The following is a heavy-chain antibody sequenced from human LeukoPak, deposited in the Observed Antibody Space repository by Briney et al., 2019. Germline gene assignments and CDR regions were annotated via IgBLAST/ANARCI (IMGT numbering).Heavy chain of an antibody. Sequence: GGSLRLSCEASGFTFSSYAMHWVRQAPGKGLEWVAVISYDGSNKYYADSVKGRFTISRDNSKNTLYLQMNSLRAEDTAVYYCARADSSGYYYVNAFDIWGQGTMVTVSS. CDR2: ISYDGSNK. CDR3: ARADSSGYYYVNAFDI. CDR1: GFTFSSYA. V-gene: IGHV3-30-3*01. J-gene: IGHJ3*02. D-gene: IGHD3-22*01.